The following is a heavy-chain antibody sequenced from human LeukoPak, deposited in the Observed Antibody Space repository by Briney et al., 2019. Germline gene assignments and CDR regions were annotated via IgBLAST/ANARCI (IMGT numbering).Heavy chain of an antibody. CDR3: AGDAVVAATPMRWFDP. Sequence: GASVKVSCKASGYTFTSYGISWVRQAPGQGLEWMGWISAYNGNTNYAQKLQGRVTMTTDTSTSTAYMELRSLRSDDTAVYYCAGDAVVAATPMRWFDPWGQGTLVTVSS. D-gene: IGHD2-15*01. CDR1: GYTFTSYG. J-gene: IGHJ5*02. V-gene: IGHV1-18*01. CDR2: ISAYNGNT.